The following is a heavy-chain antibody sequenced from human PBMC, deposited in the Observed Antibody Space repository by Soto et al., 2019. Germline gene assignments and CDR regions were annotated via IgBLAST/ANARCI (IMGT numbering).Heavy chain of an antibody. CDR2: INPSGGST. CDR3: ARNRQANNYDFWSGSGWFDP. Sequence: GASVKVSCKASGYTFTSYYMHWVRQAPGQGLEWMGIINPSGGSTSYAQKFQGRVTMTRDTSTSTVYMELSSLRSEDTAVYYCARNRQANNYDFWSGSGWFDPWGQGTLLTVSS. V-gene: IGHV1-46*01. D-gene: IGHD3-3*01. J-gene: IGHJ5*02. CDR1: GYTFTSYY.